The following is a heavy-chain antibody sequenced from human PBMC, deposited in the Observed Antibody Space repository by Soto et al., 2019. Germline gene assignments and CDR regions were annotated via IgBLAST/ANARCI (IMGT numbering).Heavy chain of an antibody. J-gene: IGHJ4*02. D-gene: IGHD6-19*01. CDR2: LYWDDDN. CDR1: GFSLTTSGVG. CDR3: AHGSGWLFDY. Sequence: QITLKESGPTLVKPTQTLTLTCTFSGFSLTTSGVGVGWIRQPPGKALAWLALLYWDDDNQYSPSLRNRLTLTKDTSKNQVVLTMTNMYPVDTATYYCAHGSGWLFDYWGQGTLVTVSS. V-gene: IGHV2-5*02.